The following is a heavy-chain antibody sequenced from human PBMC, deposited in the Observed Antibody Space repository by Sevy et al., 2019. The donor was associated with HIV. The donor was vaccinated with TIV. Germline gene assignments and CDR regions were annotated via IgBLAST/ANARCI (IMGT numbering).Heavy chain of an antibody. CDR3: AKCGGATSYYGMDV. CDR1: GFTFSSYG. J-gene: IGHJ6*02. Sequence: GGSLRLSCAASGFTFSSYGMHWVRQAPGKGLEWVAVISYDGSNKYYADSVKGRFTISRDNSKNTLYLQMNSLRAEDTAVYYCAKCGGATSYYGMDVWGQGTTVTVSS. CDR2: ISYDGSNK. V-gene: IGHV3-30*18. D-gene: IGHD1-26*01.